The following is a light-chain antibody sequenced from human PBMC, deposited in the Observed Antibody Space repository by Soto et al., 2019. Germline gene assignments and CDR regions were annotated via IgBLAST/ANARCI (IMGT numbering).Light chain of an antibody. CDR1: QSVTSN. CDR3: QQYDDWPLT. Sequence: EIVMTQSPATLSVSPGERATLSCRASQSVTSNLAWYQHKPGQAPRLLIYRATARAAGIPARFGGSGSGTEFPLTISSLQSEDFAIYYCQQYDDWPLTFGHGTKVEI. V-gene: IGKV3-15*01. CDR2: RAT. J-gene: IGKJ1*01.